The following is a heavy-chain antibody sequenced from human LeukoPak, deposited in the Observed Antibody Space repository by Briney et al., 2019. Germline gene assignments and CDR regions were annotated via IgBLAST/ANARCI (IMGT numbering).Heavy chain of an antibody. D-gene: IGHD3-22*01. V-gene: IGHV4-30-4*01. Sequence: SETLSLTCTVSGGSISSGDYYWSWIRQPPGKGLEWIAYMYYSGSTYYNPSLKSRVTVSADTTKNQLSLKLSSVTAADTAVYYCARPYYYDSRIDPWGQGILVTVSS. J-gene: IGHJ5*02. CDR2: MYYSGST. CDR3: ARPYYYDSRIDP. CDR1: GGSISSGDYY.